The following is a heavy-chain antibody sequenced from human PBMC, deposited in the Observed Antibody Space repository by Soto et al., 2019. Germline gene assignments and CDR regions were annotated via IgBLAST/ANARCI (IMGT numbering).Heavy chain of an antibody. D-gene: IGHD7-27*01. J-gene: IGHJ5*02. CDR3: ARGGGTGNWFDP. Sequence: SGTLSLTCTVSGGSLSTYYWIWIRQAPGKGLEWIGYILYSGSTNYNPSLSSRVTMSLDTSKNQFSLKLSSVTTADMAVYYCARGGGTGNWFDPWGQGTLVTVSS. CDR2: ILYSGST. CDR1: GGSLSTYY. V-gene: IGHV4-59*01.